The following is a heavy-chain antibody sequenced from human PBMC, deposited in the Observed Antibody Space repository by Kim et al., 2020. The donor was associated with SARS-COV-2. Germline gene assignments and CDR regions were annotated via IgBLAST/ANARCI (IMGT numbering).Heavy chain of an antibody. V-gene: IGHV3-74*03. CDR2: GTIT. Sequence: GTITLYADSVKGRFTISRDNAKNTLYLQMNSLRAEDTAVYYCARDDYFRYWGQGTLVTVSS. CDR3: ARDDYFRY. J-gene: IGHJ4*02.